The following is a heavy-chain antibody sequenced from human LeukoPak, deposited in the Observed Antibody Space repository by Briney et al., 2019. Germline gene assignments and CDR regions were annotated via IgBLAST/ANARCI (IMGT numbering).Heavy chain of an antibody. CDR1: GFTLSSYV. D-gene: IGHD3-16*01. CDR3: VKDRYVDY. V-gene: IGHV3-64D*09. Sequence: GGSLRLSCSASGFTLSSYVMSWVRQAPGKGLEYVSSISSNGDSTYYADSVKGRFTISRDNSKNTLFLQMSSLRAEDTAVYYCVKDRYVDYWGQGTLVTVSS. CDR2: ISSNGDST. J-gene: IGHJ4*02.